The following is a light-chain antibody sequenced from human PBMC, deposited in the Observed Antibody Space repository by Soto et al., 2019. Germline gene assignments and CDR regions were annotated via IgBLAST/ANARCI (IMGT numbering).Light chain of an antibody. J-gene: IGLJ3*02. V-gene: IGLV1-44*01. CDR2: SNS. CDR1: SSNIGSNN. CDR3: AAWDDSLNGV. Sequence: QSVLTQPPSAYGTPGQWVTISCYGSSSNIGSNNVNWYQQLPGAAPKLLIYSNSKRPSGVPDRFSGSKSGTSASLAISGLQSEGEADYYCAAWDDSLNGVFGGGTQLTVL.